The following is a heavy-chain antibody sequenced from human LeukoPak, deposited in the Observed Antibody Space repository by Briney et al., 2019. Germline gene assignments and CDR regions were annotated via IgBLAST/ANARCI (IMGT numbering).Heavy chain of an antibody. Sequence: ASVKVSCKASGYTFTSYEINWVRQATGQGLEWMGWMNPNSGYTGYAQKFQGRVTITRDTSISTAYMELSSLRSEDTAVYYCARVAGSIDYWGKGTLVTVSS. D-gene: IGHD6-19*01. CDR2: MNPNSGYT. V-gene: IGHV1-8*03. CDR1: GYTFTSYE. J-gene: IGHJ4*02. CDR3: ARVAGSIDY.